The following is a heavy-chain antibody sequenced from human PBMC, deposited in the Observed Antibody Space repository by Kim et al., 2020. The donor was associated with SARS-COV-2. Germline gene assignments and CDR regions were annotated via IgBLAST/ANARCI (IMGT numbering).Heavy chain of an antibody. Sequence: SETLSLTCTVSGGSISSYYWSWIRQPPGKGLEWIGYIYYSGSTNYNPSLKSRVTISVDTSKNQFSLKLSSVTAADTAVYYCARGSGGDYPIWFDPWGQGTLVTVSS. V-gene: IGHV4-59*01. CDR2: IYYSGST. J-gene: IGHJ5*02. CDR1: GGSISSYY. CDR3: ARGSGGDYPIWFDP. D-gene: IGHD4-17*01.